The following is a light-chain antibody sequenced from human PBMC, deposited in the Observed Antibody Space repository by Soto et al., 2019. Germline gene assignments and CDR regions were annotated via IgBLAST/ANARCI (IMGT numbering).Light chain of an antibody. CDR1: SGDIGSYNR. Sequence: QSVLTQPASVSGSPGPSSRISCTGTSGDIGSYNRVSWYQQHPGKAPKLIIYEVTDRPSGVSNRFSGSKSGNTASLTISGLQAEDEAEYYCSSYTNINTRACVFGTGTKVTVL. J-gene: IGLJ1*01. V-gene: IGLV2-14*01. CDR2: EVT. CDR3: SSYTNINTRACV.